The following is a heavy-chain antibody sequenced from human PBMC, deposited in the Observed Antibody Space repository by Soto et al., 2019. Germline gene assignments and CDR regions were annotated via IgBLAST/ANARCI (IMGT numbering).Heavy chain of an antibody. CDR1: GGTFSSYT. V-gene: IGHV1-69*04. J-gene: IGHJ3*02. D-gene: IGHD6-6*01. CDR3: ARDGILSSSSPAFDI. Sequence: GGSVKVSCKASGGTFSSYTISWVRQAPGQGLEWMGRIIPILGIANYAQKFQGRVTITADKSTSTAYMELSSLRSEDTAVYYCARDGILSSSSPAFDIWGQGTMVTVSS. CDR2: IIPILGIA.